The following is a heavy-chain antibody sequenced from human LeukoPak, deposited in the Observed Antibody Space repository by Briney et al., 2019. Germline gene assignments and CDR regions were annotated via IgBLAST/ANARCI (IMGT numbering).Heavy chain of an antibody. D-gene: IGHD3-10*01. Sequence: SETLSLTCTVSGGSISTYYWSLIRQPPGKGLGCIGYVDYIQYTNYNPSVKSRPTISVARSMYQLSVKLRSVPDADTAVYYCARQPKPDGWFDGMDVWGPGTTVTVSS. V-gene: IGHV4-59*08. CDR3: ARQPKPDGWFDGMDV. J-gene: IGHJ6*01. CDR2: VDYIQYT. CDR1: GGSISTYY.